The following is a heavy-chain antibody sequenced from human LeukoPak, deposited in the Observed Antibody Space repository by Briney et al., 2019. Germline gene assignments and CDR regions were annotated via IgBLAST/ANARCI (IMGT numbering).Heavy chain of an antibody. J-gene: IGHJ4*02. CDR3: ARARYCSSTSCFTPFDY. CDR1: GFTFSDYY. V-gene: IGHV3-11*01. CDR2: ISSSGSTI. Sequence: GGSLRLSCAASGFTFSDYYMSWIRQAPGKGLEWVSYISSSGSTIYYADSVKGRFTISRDNAKNSLYLQMNSLRVEDTAVYYCARARYCSSTSCFTPFDYWGQGTLVTVSS. D-gene: IGHD2-2*02.